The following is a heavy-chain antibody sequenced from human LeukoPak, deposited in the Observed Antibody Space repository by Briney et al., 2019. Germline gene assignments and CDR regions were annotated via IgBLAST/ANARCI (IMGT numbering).Heavy chain of an antibody. V-gene: IGHV3-48*01. J-gene: IGHJ1*01. CDR3: AGSTVWSGIFQY. CDR2: IDSSSATT. CDR1: GFTFSYYS. Sequence: PGGSLRLSCAASGFTFSYYSMTWVRQAPGKGLEWVSYIDSSSATTYYADSVKGRFIISRDNAKNSLFLQIISLRAEDTAVYYCAGSTVWSGIFQYWGQGTLVTVSS. D-gene: IGHD3-3*01.